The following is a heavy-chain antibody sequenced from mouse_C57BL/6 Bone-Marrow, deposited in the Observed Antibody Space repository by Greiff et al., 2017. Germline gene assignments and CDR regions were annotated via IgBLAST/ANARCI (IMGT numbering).Heavy chain of an antibody. CDR1: GFTFTSYW. J-gene: IGHJ2*01. CDR2: IYPGSGST. Sequence: QVQLQQPGAELVKPGASVKMSCKASGFTFTSYWITWVKQRPGQGLEWIGDIYPGSGSTKYTAKFKSKATLTVDTSSSTAYMQLSSLTSEDSAVYYWAMGIYNYYGRSSFDYWGQGTTLTVSS. CDR3: AMGIYNYYGRSSFDY. D-gene: IGHD1-1*01. V-gene: IGHV1-55*01.